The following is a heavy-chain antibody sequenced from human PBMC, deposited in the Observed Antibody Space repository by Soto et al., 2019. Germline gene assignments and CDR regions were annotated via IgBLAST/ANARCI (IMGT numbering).Heavy chain of an antibody. CDR1: GYTFTSYD. CDR2: MDPNSGST. Sequence: QAQLVQSGAEVKKPGASVKVSCKASGYTFTSYDINWVRQAPGQGLEWLGWMDPNSGSTGYAQNLHGRDIITRHIPINTPNMGLSRLRSEDTAVYYCAREMKFDFLRKGLDVWVQGVTVTVSS. J-gene: IGHJ6*02. V-gene: IGHV1-8*01. D-gene: IGHD3-3*01. CDR3: AREMKFDFLRKGLDV.